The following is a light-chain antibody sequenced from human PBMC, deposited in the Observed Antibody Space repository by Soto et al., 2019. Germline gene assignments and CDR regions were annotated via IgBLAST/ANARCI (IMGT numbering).Light chain of an antibody. CDR1: ESVASSY. J-gene: IGKJ1*01. CDR3: QQYGRSPWT. V-gene: IGKV3-20*01. Sequence: EIVMTQSPATLSVSPGEGATLSCRASESVASSYLAWYQQIPGQAPRLLIYGASSRATGIPDRFSGSGSGTDFTLTITRLQPEDFAVYYCQQYGRSPWTSGRGTKVDIK. CDR2: GAS.